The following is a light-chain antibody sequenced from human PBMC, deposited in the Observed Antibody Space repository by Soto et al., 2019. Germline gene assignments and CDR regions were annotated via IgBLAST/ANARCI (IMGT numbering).Light chain of an antibody. CDR1: SSDVGGYDY. CDR3: RSHSISTGYL. J-gene: IGLJ1*01. Sequence: QSVLTQPASVSGSPGQSITISCTGTSSDVGGYDYVSWYQLHPGKAPKLMVFEVSNRPSGVSYRFSGSKSGNTASLTISGIHTQVHAEYFFRSHSISTGYLVGT. V-gene: IGLV2-14*01. CDR2: EVS.